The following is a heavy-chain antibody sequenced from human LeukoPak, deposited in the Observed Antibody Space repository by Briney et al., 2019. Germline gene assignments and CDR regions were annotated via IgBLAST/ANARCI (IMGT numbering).Heavy chain of an antibody. J-gene: IGHJ4*02. CDR3: ARDRVDRIEGLDY. CDR2: ISSSSSYI. V-gene: IGHV3-21*01. D-gene: IGHD3-10*01. Sequence: GGSLRLSCAASGFTFSSYAMSWVRQAPGKGLEWVSSISSSSSYIYYADSVKGRFTISRDNAKNSLYLQMNSLRAEDTAVYYCARDRVDRIEGLDYWGQGTLVTVSS. CDR1: GFTFSSYA.